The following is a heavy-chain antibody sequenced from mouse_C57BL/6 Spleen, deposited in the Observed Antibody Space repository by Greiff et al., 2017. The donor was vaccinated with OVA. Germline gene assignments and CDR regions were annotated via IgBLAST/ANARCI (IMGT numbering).Heavy chain of an antibody. V-gene: IGHV1-53*01. CDR2: INPSNGGT. CDR1: GYTFTSYW. J-gene: IGHJ3*01. D-gene: IGHD1-1*01. CDR3: ARSPYYYGSSYPFAY. Sequence: VQLQQPGTELVKPGASVKLSCKASGYTFTSYWMHWVKQRPGQGLEWIGNINPSNGGTNYNEKFKSKATLTVDKSSSTAYMQLSSLTSEDSAVYSCARSPYYYGSSYPFAYWGQGTLVTVSA.